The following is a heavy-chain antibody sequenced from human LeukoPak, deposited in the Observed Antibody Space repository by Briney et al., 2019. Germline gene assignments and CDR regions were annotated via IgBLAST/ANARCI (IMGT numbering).Heavy chain of an antibody. Sequence: KASETLSLTCAVYGGSFSGYYWSWIRQPPGKGLEWIGEINHSGSTNYNPSLKSRVTISVDTSKNQFSLKLSSVTAADTAVYYCARGPGSSPYWYFDLWGRGTLVTVSS. J-gene: IGHJ2*01. D-gene: IGHD6-6*01. CDR3: ARGPGSSPYWYFDL. CDR1: GGSFSGYY. V-gene: IGHV4-34*01. CDR2: INHSGST.